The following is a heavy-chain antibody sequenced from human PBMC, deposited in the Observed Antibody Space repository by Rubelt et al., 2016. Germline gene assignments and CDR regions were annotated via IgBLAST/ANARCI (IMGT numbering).Heavy chain of an antibody. J-gene: IGHJ4*02. CDR1: GGSISSSSYY. CDR3: ARQGAYYDLLTGYSNFDS. Sequence: QLQLQESGPGPVKPSETLSLTCTVSGGSISSSSYYWSWIRQPPGKGLEWIGEINHSGSTNYNPSLKSRVTISVETSKNQFSLKLSSVTAADTAVYYCARQGAYYDLLTGYSNFDSWGQGTLVTVSS. D-gene: IGHD3-9*01. V-gene: IGHV4-39*01. CDR2: INHSGST.